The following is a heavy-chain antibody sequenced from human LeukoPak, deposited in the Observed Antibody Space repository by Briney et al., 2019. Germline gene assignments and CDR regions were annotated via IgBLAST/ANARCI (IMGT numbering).Heavy chain of an antibody. V-gene: IGHV4-59*01. CDR2: IYYSGST. Sequence: SETLSLTCTVSGGSISSYYWSWIRQPPGKGLEWIGYIYYSGSTDYNPSLKSRVTISVDTSKNQFSLKLSSVTAADTAVYYCARFPSSGSYYEHYFDYWGQGTLVTVSS. J-gene: IGHJ4*02. CDR1: GGSISSYY. CDR3: ARFPSSGSYYEHYFDY. D-gene: IGHD1-26*01.